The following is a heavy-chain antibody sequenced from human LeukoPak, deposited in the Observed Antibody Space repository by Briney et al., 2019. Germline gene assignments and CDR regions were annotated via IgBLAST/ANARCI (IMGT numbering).Heavy chain of an antibody. V-gene: IGHV3-7*01. Sequence: GGSLRLSCAASGFTFSRYWMSWVRQAPGKGLEWVANIKEDGSEKFYVDSVKGRFTISRDNAKNSLYLQMNSLRAEDTAVYYCAELGITMIGGVWGKGTTVTISS. D-gene: IGHD3-10*02. CDR2: IKEDGSEK. J-gene: IGHJ6*04. CDR1: GFTFSRYW. CDR3: AELGITMIGGV.